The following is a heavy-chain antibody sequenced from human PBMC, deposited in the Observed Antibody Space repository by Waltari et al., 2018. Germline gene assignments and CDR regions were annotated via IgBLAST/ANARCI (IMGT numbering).Heavy chain of an antibody. CDR3: ARDLGSDYGNRDY. CDR1: GYTFTGYS. D-gene: IGHD4-17*01. Sequence: QVHLVQSGAEVKKPGASVKVSCKASGYTFTGYSIQWVRRPPGQGLEWMVRIKPNSGDTNYAQKFQGRVTLTRDTSINTAYMELSSLKSDDTAVYYCARDLGSDYGNRDYWGQGTLVTVPS. J-gene: IGHJ4*02. CDR2: IKPNSGDT. V-gene: IGHV1-2*06.